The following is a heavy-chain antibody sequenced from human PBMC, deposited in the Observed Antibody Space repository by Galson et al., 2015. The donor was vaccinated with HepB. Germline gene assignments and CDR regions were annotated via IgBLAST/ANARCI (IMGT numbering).Heavy chain of an antibody. J-gene: IGHJ2*01. V-gene: IGHV3-21*01. CDR2: ISSSSSYI. Sequence: SLRLSCAASGFTFSSYSMNWVRQAPGKGLEWVSSISSSSSYIYYADSVKGRFTISGDHAKNSLYLQMNSLRAEDTAVDYCASDHWAWGITMVWGVLSDLWGRGTLVTFFS. D-gene: IGHD3-10*01. CDR1: GFTFSSYS. CDR3: ASDHWAWGITMVWGVLSDL.